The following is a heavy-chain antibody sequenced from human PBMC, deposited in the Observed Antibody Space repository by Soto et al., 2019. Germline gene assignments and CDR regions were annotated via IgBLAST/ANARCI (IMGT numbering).Heavy chain of an antibody. D-gene: IGHD2-15*01. Sequence: ASVKVSCKASGYTFTSYGISWLRQAPGQGLEWMGWISAYNGNTNYAQKLQGRVTMTTDTSTSTAYMELRSLRSDDTAVYYCARGAYCSGGSCYSRWFDPWGQGTLVTVSS. V-gene: IGHV1-18*01. CDR2: ISAYNGNT. J-gene: IGHJ5*02. CDR1: GYTFTSYG. CDR3: ARGAYCSGGSCYSRWFDP.